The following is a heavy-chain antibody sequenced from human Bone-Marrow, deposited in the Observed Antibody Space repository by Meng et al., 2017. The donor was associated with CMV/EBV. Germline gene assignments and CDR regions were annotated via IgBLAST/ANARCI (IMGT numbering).Heavy chain of an antibody. V-gene: IGHV3-66*01. CDR3: AKDRDYYYYYYGMDV. CDR1: GFTVSSNY. CDR2: IYSGGST. Sequence: GESLKISCAASGFTVSSNYIIWVRQAPGKGLEWVSVIYSGGSTYYADSVKGRFTISRDNSKNTLYLQMNSLRAEDTAVYYCAKDRDYYYYYYGMDVWGQGTTVTVSS. D-gene: IGHD3-16*01. J-gene: IGHJ6*02.